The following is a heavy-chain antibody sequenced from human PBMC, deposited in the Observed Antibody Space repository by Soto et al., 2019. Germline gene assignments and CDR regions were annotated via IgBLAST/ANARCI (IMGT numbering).Heavy chain of an antibody. Sequence: GGSLRLSCAASRFTFTRYSMNWVRQAPGKGLEWVSSISSTTNYIYYGDSMKGRFTISRDNAKNSLYLEMNSLRAEDTAVYYCARESEDLTSNFDYWGHGTLVTVSS. J-gene: IGHJ4*01. CDR2: ISSTTNYI. CDR3: ARESEDLTSNFDY. CDR1: RFTFTRYS. V-gene: IGHV3-21*06.